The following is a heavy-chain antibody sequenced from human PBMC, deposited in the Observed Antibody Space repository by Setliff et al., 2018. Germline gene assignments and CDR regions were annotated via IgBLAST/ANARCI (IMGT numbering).Heavy chain of an antibody. D-gene: IGHD3-10*01. CDR2: IGTYDANT. J-gene: IGHJ6*03. CDR1: GYTFKNYG. Sequence: ASVKVSCKASGYTFKNYGVSWVRQAPGQGLEWMGWIGTYDANTIYSQKFQGRVIMTTDTSTSTVYMDLRNLRSDDTAVYYCARSPPNRGVGQGHYMDVWGKGTTVTVSS. V-gene: IGHV1-18*01. CDR3: ARSPPNRGVGQGHYMDV.